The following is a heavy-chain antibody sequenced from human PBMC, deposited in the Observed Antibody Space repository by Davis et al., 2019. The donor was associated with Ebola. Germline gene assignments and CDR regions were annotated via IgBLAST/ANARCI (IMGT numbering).Heavy chain of an antibody. CDR2: ISYDGSNK. J-gene: IGHJ4*02. CDR1: GFTFSSYA. V-gene: IGHV3-30-3*01. D-gene: IGHD5-12*01. Sequence: GESLKISCAASGFTFSSYAMHWVRQAPGKGLEWVAVISYDGSNKYYADSVKGRFTISRDNSKNTLYLQMNSLRAEDTAVYYCARQYSGYDPDLDYWGQGTLVTVSS. CDR3: ARQYSGYDPDLDY.